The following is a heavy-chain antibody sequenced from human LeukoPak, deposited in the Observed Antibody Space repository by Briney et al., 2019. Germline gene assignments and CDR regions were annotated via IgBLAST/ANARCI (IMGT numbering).Heavy chain of an antibody. CDR1: GFTFSSYA. CDR2: ISGRGRSDI. CDR3: ARVTQAVAGHVPGNWFDP. V-gene: IGHV3-23*01. J-gene: IGHJ5*02. D-gene: IGHD6-19*01. Sequence: PGGSLRLSCAASGFTFSSYAMSWVRQAPGKGLEWVSAISGRGRSDIYYTDSVQGRFTISRDNSKNTLYLQMNSLRAEDTAVYYCARVTQAVAGHVPGNWFDPWGQGTLVTVSS.